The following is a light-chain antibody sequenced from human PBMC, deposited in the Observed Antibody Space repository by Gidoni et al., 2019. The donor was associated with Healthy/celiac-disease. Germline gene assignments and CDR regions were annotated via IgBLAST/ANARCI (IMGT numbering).Light chain of an antibody. CDR1: QSVSSSY. CDR3: QQYGSSPPMT. Sequence: IVLTQSPGTLSLSPGERATLSCRASQSVSSSYLAWYQQKPGQAPRLLIDGASSRATGIPDRFSGSGSGTDFTLTISRLEPEDVAVYYCQQYGSSPPMTFGPGTKVDIK. V-gene: IGKV3-20*01. CDR2: GAS. J-gene: IGKJ3*01.